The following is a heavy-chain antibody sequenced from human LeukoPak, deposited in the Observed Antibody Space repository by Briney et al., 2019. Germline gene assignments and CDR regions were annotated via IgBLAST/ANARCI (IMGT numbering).Heavy chain of an antibody. D-gene: IGHD3-10*01. CDR1: GGSISSGNYY. J-gene: IGHJ4*02. CDR2: IYTSGST. CDR3: AWTGIWFGELSYYFDY. Sequence: SETLSLTCTVSGGSISSGNYYYSWTRQPAGKGLEWIGRIYTSGSTNYNPSLKSRVTMSVDTSKNQFSLKLSSVTAADTAVYYCAWTGIWFGELSYYFDYWGQGTLVTVSS. V-gene: IGHV4-61*02.